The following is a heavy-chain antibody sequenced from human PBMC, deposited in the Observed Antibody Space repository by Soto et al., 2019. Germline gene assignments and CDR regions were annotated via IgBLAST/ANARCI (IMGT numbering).Heavy chain of an antibody. V-gene: IGHV4-59*08. CDR1: GGSISSYY. D-gene: IGHD6-6*01. Sequence: SETLSLTCTVSGGSISSYYWSWIRQPPGKGLEWIGYIYYSGSTNFNPSLKSRVTISVDTSKNQFSLKLSSVTAADTAVYYCARLRPVGFEYSSSADAFDIWGQGTMVTVSS. CDR3: ARLRPVGFEYSSSADAFDI. J-gene: IGHJ3*02. CDR2: IYYSGST.